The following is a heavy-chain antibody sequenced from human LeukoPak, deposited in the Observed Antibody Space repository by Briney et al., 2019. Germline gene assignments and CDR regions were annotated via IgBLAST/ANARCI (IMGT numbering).Heavy chain of an antibody. CDR2: ISYDGSNK. CDR3: ARGGISRGSGTYYNA. D-gene: IGHD3-10*01. Sequence: GRSLRLSCAASGFTFSTYAMHWVRQAPGKGLEWVTLISYDGSNKYYADSVKGRFTVSRDNSKNTLYLQMNSLRAEDTAVYYCARGGISRGSGTYYNAWGEGTLVTVSS. CDR1: GFTFSTYA. J-gene: IGHJ5*02. V-gene: IGHV3-30*01.